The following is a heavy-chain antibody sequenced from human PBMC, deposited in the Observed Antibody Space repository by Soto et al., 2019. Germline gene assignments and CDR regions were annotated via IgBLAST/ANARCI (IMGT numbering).Heavy chain of an antibody. Sequence: QITLKESGPTLVKPTQTLTLTCTFSGFSLSTSGVGVGWIRQPPGKALEWLALIYWDDDKRYSPSLKSRITITKDTSKIQVVLTMTNMDPVATSTYYCAHRGNYDTYYGIDVWGQGTTVTVSS. J-gene: IGHJ6*02. D-gene: IGHD3-9*01. CDR1: GFSLSTSGVG. CDR2: IYWDDDK. V-gene: IGHV2-5*02. CDR3: AHRGNYDTYYGIDV.